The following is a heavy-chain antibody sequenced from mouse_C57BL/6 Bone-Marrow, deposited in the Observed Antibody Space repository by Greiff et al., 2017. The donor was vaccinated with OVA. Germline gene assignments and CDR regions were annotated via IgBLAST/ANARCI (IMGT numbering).Heavy chain of an antibody. V-gene: IGHV1-52*01. D-gene: IGHD1-1*01. CDR2: IDPSDSET. CDR1: GYTFTSYW. Sequence: QVQLQQSGAELVRPGSSVKLSCKASGYTFTSYWMHWVKQRPIQGLEGIGNIDPSDSETHYNQKFKDKATLTVDKSSSTAYIQLSSLASEHSAVYYCARAIYYYEGDWYFDVWGTGTTVTVSS. J-gene: IGHJ1*03. CDR3: ARAIYYYEGDWYFDV.